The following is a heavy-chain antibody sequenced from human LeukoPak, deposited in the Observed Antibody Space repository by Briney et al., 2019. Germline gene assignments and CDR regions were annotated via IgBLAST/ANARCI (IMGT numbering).Heavy chain of an antibody. CDR2: IYYSVST. J-gene: IGHJ4*02. CDR1: GGSISSYY. D-gene: IGHD4/OR15-4a*01. V-gene: IGHV4-59*08. CDR3: ATQVRPRAPIDY. Sequence: SQTLSLTCTLSGGSISSYYWSWIRQPPGKGLEWIGYIYYSVSTNYNPSLKSRVTISVDTSKNQFSLKLSSVTAADTAVYYCATQVRPRAPIDYWGQGTLVTVSS.